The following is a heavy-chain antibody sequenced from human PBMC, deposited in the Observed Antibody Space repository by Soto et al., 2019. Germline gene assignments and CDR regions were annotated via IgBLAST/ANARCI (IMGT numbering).Heavy chain of an antibody. CDR3: ARHRGEILNGYPLGLDE. V-gene: IGHV5-10-1*01. J-gene: IGHJ4*02. D-gene: IGHD3-9*01. CDR2: IDPSDSYT. Sequence: GEALNISCKGSGYSFTSYWISWVRQMPGTGLEWMGRIDPSDSYTNYSPSFQGHVTISADKSISTAYLQWSSLKASDTAMYYCARHRGEILNGYPLGLDEWGPGT. CDR1: GYSFTSYW.